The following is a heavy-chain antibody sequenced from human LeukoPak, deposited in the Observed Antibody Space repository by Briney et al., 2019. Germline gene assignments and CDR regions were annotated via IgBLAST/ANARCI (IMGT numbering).Heavy chain of an antibody. CDR1: GGTFSSYA. Sequence: ASVKVSCKASGGTFSSYAISWVRQAPGQGRKWMGGIIPLFGTANYAQKFQGRVTITADKSTSTAYMELSSLRSEDTAVYYCARAEYSSSSGWFDPWGQGTLVTVSS. CDR3: ARAEYSSSSGWFDP. CDR2: IIPLFGTA. D-gene: IGHD6-6*01. J-gene: IGHJ5*02. V-gene: IGHV1-69*06.